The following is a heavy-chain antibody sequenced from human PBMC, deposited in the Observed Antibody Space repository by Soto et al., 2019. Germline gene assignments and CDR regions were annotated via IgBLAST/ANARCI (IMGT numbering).Heavy chain of an antibody. V-gene: IGHV3-23*01. D-gene: IGHD2-21*02. CDR3: ARGGGDTYFDY. J-gene: IGHJ4*02. CDR1: GLTFRTFA. CDR2: ISVSGGST. Sequence: EVQLLESGGGLVQPGGSLRLSCAASGLTFRTFAMSWVRQAPGKGLEWVSAISVSGGSTYYADSVKGRFTMSRDNSKNTVYLQMNSLIAEDTAVYYCARGGGDTYFDYWGQGTLVTVSS.